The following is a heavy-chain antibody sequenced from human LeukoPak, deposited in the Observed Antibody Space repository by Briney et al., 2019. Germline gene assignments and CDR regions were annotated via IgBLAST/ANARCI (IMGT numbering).Heavy chain of an antibody. CDR2: IYHSGST. D-gene: IGHD3-3*01. J-gene: IGHJ4*02. CDR1: GYSISSGYY. CDR3: ARDDFWSGYLIWDY. V-gene: IGHV4-38-2*02. Sequence: PSETLSLTCTVSGYSISSGYYWGWIRQPPGKGLEWIGSIYHSGSTYYNPSLKSRVTIPVDTSKNQFSLKLSSVTAADTAVYYCARDDFWSGYLIWDYWGQGTLVTVSS.